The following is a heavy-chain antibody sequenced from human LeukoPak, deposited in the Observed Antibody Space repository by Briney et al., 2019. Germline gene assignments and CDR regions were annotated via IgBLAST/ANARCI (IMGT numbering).Heavy chain of an antibody. CDR2: VYYGGTT. CDR3: ARRGLTGEPR. Sequence: SETLSLTCTVSGDSVSSSSHYWVWIRQPPGKGLEWIGSVYYGGTTYNGPSFTGRVTVSVDMSMNQFSLKLNSVTAADTAIYFCARRGLTGEPRWGKGATITVSS. CDR1: GDSVSSSSHY. J-gene: IGHJ6*04. V-gene: IGHV4-39*07. D-gene: IGHD1-14*01.